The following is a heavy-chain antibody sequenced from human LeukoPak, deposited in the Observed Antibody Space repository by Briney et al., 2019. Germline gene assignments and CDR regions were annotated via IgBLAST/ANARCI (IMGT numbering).Heavy chain of an antibody. V-gene: IGHV4-39*01. Sequence: PSETLSLTCTVSGGSISSSSYYWGWIRQPPGKGLEWIGGIYYSGSTYYNPSLKSRVTISVDTSKNQFSLKLSSVTAADTAVYYCARQIIAAASPWGQGTLVTVSS. CDR3: ARQIIAAASP. J-gene: IGHJ5*02. D-gene: IGHD6-13*01. CDR2: IYYSGST. CDR1: GGSISSSSYY.